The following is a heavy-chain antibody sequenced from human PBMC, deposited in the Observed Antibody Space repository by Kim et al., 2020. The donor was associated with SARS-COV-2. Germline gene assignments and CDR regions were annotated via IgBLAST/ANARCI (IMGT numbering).Heavy chain of an antibody. Sequence: SETLSLTCTVSGGSISSYYWSWIRQPPGKGLEWIGYIYYSGSTNYNPSLKSRVTISVDTSKNQFSLKLSSVTAADTAVYYCARDRLSGSYPPELDYWGQGTLVTVSS. D-gene: IGHD1-26*01. CDR2: IYYSGST. J-gene: IGHJ4*02. CDR3: ARDRLSGSYPPELDY. CDR1: GGSISSYY. V-gene: IGHV4-59*01.